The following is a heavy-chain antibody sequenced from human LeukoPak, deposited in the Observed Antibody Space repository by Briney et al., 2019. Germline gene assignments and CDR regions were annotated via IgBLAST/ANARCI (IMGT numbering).Heavy chain of an antibody. J-gene: IGHJ4*02. Sequence: ASVKVSCKASGGTFSSYAISWVRQAPGQGLEWMGGIIPIFGTANYAQKFQGRVTITADESTSTAYMELSSLRSEDTAAYYCARATYYYDPYFDYWGQGTLVTVSS. CDR1: GGTFSSYA. V-gene: IGHV1-69*13. CDR3: ARATYYYDPYFDY. CDR2: IIPIFGTA. D-gene: IGHD3-22*01.